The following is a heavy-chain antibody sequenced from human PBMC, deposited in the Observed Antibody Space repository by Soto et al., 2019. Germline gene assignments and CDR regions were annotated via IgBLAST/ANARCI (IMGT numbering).Heavy chain of an antibody. D-gene: IGHD2-8*02. CDR2: ISPSTSHI. CDR3: SGCSVGVCHQSSGMDV. V-gene: IGHV3-21*01. J-gene: IGHJ6*02. CDR1: GFTFSSCT. Sequence: EVHLVESGGGLVKPGGPLRLSCAVSGFTFSSCTMNWVRQAPGKGLEWVSSISPSTSHIYYADSVKGRFTISRENAKNTLFLQMTSLRAEDTAVYYCSGCSVGVCHQSSGMDVWGQGTTVTVSS.